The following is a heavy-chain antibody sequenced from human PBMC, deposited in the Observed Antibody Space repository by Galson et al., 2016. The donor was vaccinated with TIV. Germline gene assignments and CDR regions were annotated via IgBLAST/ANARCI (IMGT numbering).Heavy chain of an antibody. CDR1: GGSIINSDYD. D-gene: IGHD3-22*01. CDR2: IYPYETS. Sequence: TLSLTCTVSGGSIINSDYDWSWIRQPAGKGLEWIGRIYPYETSHYKPSLKSRVTMSVDASKNQFTLNLSSVTAADTAVYYYASSYDSSGYSPWGQGALVTVSS. J-gene: IGHJ5*02. V-gene: IGHV4-61*02. CDR3: ASSYDSSGYSP.